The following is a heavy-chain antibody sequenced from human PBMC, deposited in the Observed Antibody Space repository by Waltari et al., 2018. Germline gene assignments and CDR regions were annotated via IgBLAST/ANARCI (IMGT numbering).Heavy chain of an antibody. D-gene: IGHD3-22*01. CDR1: GYTFSNYG. V-gene: IGHV1-18*01. J-gene: IGHJ4*02. CDR2: IAAYNGNT. Sequence: QVQLVQSGTEVKKPGASVKVSCKASGYTFSNYGVSWVRQAPGQGREWVGWIAAYNGNTHSAPKLQRRVTMTTDTSTTTAYLELRSLTSDDTAVYYCARVFDSSQYYYGSDYWGQGTLVTVSS. CDR3: ARVFDSSQYYYGSDY.